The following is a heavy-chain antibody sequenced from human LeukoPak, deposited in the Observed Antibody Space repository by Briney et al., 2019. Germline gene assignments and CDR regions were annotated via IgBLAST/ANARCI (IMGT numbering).Heavy chain of an antibody. CDR2: IYYSGST. D-gene: IGHD6-19*01. Sequence: SGTLSLTCTVSGGSLSNSSCYWGWLRQPPGKGLEWIGCIYYSGSTYYNPSLKSRVTLSLNPSKKHSSLAMNPLTTRDNAVYFRTRHKIGYSSGWAYYFAYWGQGTLVSASS. V-gene: IGHV4-39*01. CDR1: GGSLSNSSCY. CDR3: TRHKIGYSSGWAYYFAY. J-gene: IGHJ4*02.